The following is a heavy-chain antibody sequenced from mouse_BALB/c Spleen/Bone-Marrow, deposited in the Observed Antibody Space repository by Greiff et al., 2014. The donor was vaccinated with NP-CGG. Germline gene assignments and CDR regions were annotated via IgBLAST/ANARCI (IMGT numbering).Heavy chain of an antibody. CDR2: IDPANGNT. Sequence: EVQLQESGAELVKPGASVKLSCTASGFNIKDTHMRWVKQRPEQGLEWIGRIDPANGNTKYDPKFQGKATITADTSSNTAYLQLSSLTSEDTAVYYCAPYYYGSSQFAYWGQGTLVTVSA. D-gene: IGHD1-1*01. CDR1: GFNIKDTH. CDR3: APYYYGSSQFAY. J-gene: IGHJ3*01. V-gene: IGHV14-3*02.